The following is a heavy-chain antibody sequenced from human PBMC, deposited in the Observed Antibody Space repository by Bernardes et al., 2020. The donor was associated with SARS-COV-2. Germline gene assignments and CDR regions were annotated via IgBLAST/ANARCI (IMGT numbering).Heavy chain of an antibody. CDR3: ARRGSGWRLYYFDY. V-gene: IGHV1-8*01. J-gene: IGHJ4*02. D-gene: IGHD6-19*01. CDR1: GYTFTSYD. CDR2: MNPNSGNT. Sequence: ASLKDSCKASGYTFTSYDINWVRQATGQGLEWMGWMNPNSGNTGYAQKFQGRVTMTRNTSISTAYMELSSLRSEDTAVYYCARRGSGWRLYYFDYWGQGTLVTVSS.